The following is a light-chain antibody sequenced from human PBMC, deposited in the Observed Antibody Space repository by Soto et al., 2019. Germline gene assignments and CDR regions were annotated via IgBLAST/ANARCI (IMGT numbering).Light chain of an antibody. CDR1: SSDVGGYNY. CDR3: CSYAGSNIYVV. CDR2: EVS. J-gene: IGLJ2*01. V-gene: IGLV2-8*01. Sequence: QSALTQPPSASGSPGQSVTISCTGTSSDVGGYNYVSWYQQHPGKAPKLMLYEVSTRPSGVPDRFSGSKSGNTASLTVSGLQAEDEADYYCCSYAGSNIYVVFGGGTKLTVL.